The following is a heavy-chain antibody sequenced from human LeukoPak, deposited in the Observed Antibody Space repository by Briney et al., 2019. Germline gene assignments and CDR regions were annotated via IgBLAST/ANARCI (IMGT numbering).Heavy chain of an antibody. D-gene: IGHD3-10*01. CDR1: GGTFSSYA. CDR2: IIPIFGTA. CDR3: AREIYYGSGSYYPLDY. Sequence: SVKVSCKASGGTFSSYAISWVRQAPGQGLEWMGGIIPIFGTANYAQKFQGRVTITADESTSTAYMELSSLRSEDTAVYYCAREIYYGSGSYYPLDYWGQGTLVTVSS. V-gene: IGHV1-69*13. J-gene: IGHJ4*02.